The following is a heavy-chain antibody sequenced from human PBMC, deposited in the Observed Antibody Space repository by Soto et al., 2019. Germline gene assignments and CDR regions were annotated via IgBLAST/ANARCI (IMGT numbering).Heavy chain of an antibody. CDR1: GVSMSSHY. D-gene: IGHD3-16*01. V-gene: IGHV4-59*11. CDR3: ARADPDASVGY. Sequence: SETLSLTCTVSGVSMSSHYWTWLRQPPGKGLEWIGYISYSGSTYYNPSLKSRVTISADTSRNQFSLKLSSVIAADTAVYYCARADPDASVGYWGQGTLVTVSS. CDR2: ISYSGST. J-gene: IGHJ4*02.